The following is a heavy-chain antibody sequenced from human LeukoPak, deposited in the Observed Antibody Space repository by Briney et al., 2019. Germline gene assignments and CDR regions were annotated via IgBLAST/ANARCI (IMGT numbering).Heavy chain of an antibody. CDR3: ARQKGTTPHAFDI. D-gene: IGHD4-11*01. V-gene: IGHV3-23*01. J-gene: IGHJ3*02. CDR2: ISGSGGKT. CDR1: GFTFSSYA. Sequence: PGGSLRLSCAASGFTFSSYAMSWVRQAPGKGLEWVSGISGSGGKTYYADSVKGRFTISRDNSENTVYLQMNSLKPEDTAMFYCARQKGTTPHAFDIWGQGTMVTVSS.